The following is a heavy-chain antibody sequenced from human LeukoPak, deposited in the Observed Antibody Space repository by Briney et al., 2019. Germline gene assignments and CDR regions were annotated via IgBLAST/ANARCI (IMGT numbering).Heavy chain of an antibody. D-gene: IGHD4-23*01. J-gene: IGHJ4*02. CDR1: GFTFSTYA. CDR2: VANSGGDI. V-gene: IGHV3-23*01. CDR3: AKSHSVAQRGYFDY. Sequence: GGSLRLSCAASGFTFSTYAMSWVRQAPGKGLEGVSTVANSGGDIYYADSVKGRFTISRDNSRNTVYLQINSLRAEDTAVYYCAKSHSVAQRGYFDYWGQGTLVTVSS.